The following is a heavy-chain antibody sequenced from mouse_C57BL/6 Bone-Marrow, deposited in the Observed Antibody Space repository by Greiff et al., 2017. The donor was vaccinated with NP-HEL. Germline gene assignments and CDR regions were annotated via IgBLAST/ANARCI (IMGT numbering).Heavy chain of an antibody. Sequence: EVKLVESGGGLVKPGGSLKLSCAASGFTFSSYAMSWVRQTPEKRLEWVATISDGGSYTYYPDNVKGRFTISRDNAKNNLYLQMSHLKSEDTAMYYCARGLLLLRSMDYWGQGTSVTVSS. CDR2: ISDGGSYT. CDR3: ARGLLLLRSMDY. J-gene: IGHJ4*01. D-gene: IGHD1-1*01. V-gene: IGHV5-4*03. CDR1: GFTFSSYA.